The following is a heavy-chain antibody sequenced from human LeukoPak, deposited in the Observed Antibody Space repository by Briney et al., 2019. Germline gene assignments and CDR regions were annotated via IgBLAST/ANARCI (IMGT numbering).Heavy chain of an antibody. CDR2: IYYSGST. J-gene: IGHJ5*02. V-gene: IGHV4-59*12. CDR3: ARDFYYSSGVA. CDR1: GGSISSYY. D-gene: IGHD3-10*01. Sequence: SETLSLTCTVSGGSISSYYWSWIRQPPGKGLEWIGYIYYSGSTNYNPSLKSRVTILVDTSKNQFSLKLSSVTAADTAVYYCARDFYYSSGVAWGQGTLVTVSS.